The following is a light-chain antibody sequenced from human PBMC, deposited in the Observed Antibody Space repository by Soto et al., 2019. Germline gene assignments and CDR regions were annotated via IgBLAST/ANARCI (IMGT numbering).Light chain of an antibody. V-gene: IGKV1-5*03. J-gene: IGKJ1*01. CDR2: TSS. CDR3: QHYNSYSEA. Sequence: DIQMTQSPSTLSGSVGGRVTITCLSSQTISSWLAWYQQKPEKAPKLLIYTSSTLKSGVPTRFSGSGSGTEFTLTISSLQPYDFATYYCQHYNSYSEAFGQGTKVDIK. CDR1: QTISSW.